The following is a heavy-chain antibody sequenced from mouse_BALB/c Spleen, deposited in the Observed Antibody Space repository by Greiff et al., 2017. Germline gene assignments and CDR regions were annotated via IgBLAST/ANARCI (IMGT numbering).Heavy chain of an antibody. D-gene: IGHD2-2*01. CDR2: IYPGNSDT. V-gene: IGHV1-5*01. Sequence: VQLQQSGTVLARPGASVKMSCKASGYTFTSYWMHWVKQRPGQGLEWIGAIYPGNSDTSYNQKFKGKAKLTAVTSTSTAYMELSSLTNEDSAVYYCTREGGYDPSYYFDYWGQGTTLTVSS. CDR3: TREGGYDPSYYFDY. J-gene: IGHJ2*01. CDR1: GYTFTSYW.